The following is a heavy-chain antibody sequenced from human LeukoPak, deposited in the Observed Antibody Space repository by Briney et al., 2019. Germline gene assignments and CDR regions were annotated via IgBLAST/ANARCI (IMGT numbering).Heavy chain of an antibody. CDR1: GFTFSSYA. CDR2: ISYDGSNK. J-gene: IGHJ6*02. Sequence: GGSLRLSCAASGFTFSSYAMHWVRQAPGKGLEWVAVISYDGSNKYYADSVKGRFTISRDNSKNTLYLQMNSLRAEDTAVYYCAGDKRRRRGIAAAGTVIEYYYYGMDVWGQGTTVTVSS. D-gene: IGHD6-13*01. CDR3: AGDKRRRRGIAAAGTVIEYYYYGMDV. V-gene: IGHV3-30-3*01.